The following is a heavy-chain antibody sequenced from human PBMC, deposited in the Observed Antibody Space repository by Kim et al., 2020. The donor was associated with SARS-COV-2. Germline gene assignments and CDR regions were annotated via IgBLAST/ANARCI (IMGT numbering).Heavy chain of an antibody. D-gene: IGHD3-22*01. V-gene: IGHV3-21*01. J-gene: IGHJ5*02. Sequence: GGSLRLSCAASGFTFSSYSMNWVRQAPGKGLEWVSSISSSSSYIYYADSVKGRFTISRDNAKNSLYLQMNSLRAEDTAVYYCASRSYYYDSSGYKREFDPWGQGTLVTVSS. CDR3: ASRSYYYDSSGYKREFDP. CDR1: GFTFSSYS. CDR2: ISSSSSYI.